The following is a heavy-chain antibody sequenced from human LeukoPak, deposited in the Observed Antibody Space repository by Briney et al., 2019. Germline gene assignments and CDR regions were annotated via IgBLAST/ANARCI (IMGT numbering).Heavy chain of an antibody. D-gene: IGHD3-22*01. CDR3: ARAPSEIGGYYPEYFRH. CDR1: GFTFSSYW. V-gene: IGHV3-74*01. CDR2: IKSDGST. J-gene: IGHJ1*01. Sequence: GGSLRFSCAASGFTFSSYWMHWVRQAPGKGLVWVSRIKSDGSTNYADSVKGRFTISRDNAKNTVSLQMNSLRAEDTGVYYCARAPSEIGGYYPEYFRHWGQGTLVTVSS.